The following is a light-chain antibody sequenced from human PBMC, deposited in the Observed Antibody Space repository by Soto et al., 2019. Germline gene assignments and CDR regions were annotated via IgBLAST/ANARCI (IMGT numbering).Light chain of an antibody. CDR3: QSYVENNKFV. J-gene: IGLJ1*01. CDR1: SSDVGGYNF. Sequence: QSALTQPPSASGSPGQSVTISCTGTSSDVGGYNFVSWYQQHPGRAPKLIIYEVSKRPSGVPDRFSGSKSGNTASLTVSRLQAEDEADYYCQSYVENNKFVFGTGTKVTV. CDR2: EVS. V-gene: IGLV2-8*01.